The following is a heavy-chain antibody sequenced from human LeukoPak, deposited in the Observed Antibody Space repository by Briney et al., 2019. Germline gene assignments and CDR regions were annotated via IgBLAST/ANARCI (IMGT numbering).Heavy chain of an antibody. J-gene: IGHJ5*02. V-gene: IGHV4-59*11. CDR2: ISYSGKT. D-gene: IGHD2-2*01. CDR3: AKGYRDVVGWLDP. CDR1: GGSITGHY. Sequence: SETLSLTCTVSGGSITGHYWIWIRQPPGQGLEWIGHISYSGKTNYNPSLRSRVAMSVDTSKNQLSLKLTSVTAADTAVYYCAKGYRDVVGWLDPWGQGTLVTVSS.